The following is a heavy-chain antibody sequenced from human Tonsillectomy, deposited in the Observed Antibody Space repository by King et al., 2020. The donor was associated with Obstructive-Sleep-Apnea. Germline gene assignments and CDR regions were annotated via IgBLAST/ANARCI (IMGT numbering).Heavy chain of an antibody. J-gene: IGHJ4*02. CDR3: PTSGV. CDR1: GFTFSNAG. V-gene: IGHV3-15*01. Sequence: VQLVESGGGLVKPGGSFRLSCAASGFTFSNAGMSWVRQAPGKGLEWGGRIKANTDGGTNDYAAPVKGRFTISRDDSKNTQYLQMNSLRTEDTAVYYCPTSGVWGQGTLVTVSS. CDR2: IKANTDGGTN.